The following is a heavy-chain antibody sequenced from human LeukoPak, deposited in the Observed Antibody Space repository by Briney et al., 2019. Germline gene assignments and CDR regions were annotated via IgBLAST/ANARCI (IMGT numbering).Heavy chain of an antibody. CDR3: ARENSGSYREFDY. Sequence: PSETLSLTCTVSGGSISSYYWSWIRQPAGKGLEWIGRIYTSGSTNYNASLKSQVSMSVDTSKNQFSLKLSSVTAADTVVFYCARENSGSYREFDYWGQGTLVTVSS. CDR2: IYTSGST. D-gene: IGHD1-26*01. V-gene: IGHV4-4*07. CDR1: GGSISSYY. J-gene: IGHJ4*02.